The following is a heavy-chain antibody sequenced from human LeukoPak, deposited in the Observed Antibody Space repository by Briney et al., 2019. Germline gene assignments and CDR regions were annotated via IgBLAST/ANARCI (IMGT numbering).Heavy chain of an antibody. CDR2: IYYSGST. J-gene: IGHJ4*02. CDR1: GGSISSYY. Sequence: SETLSLTCTVSGGSISSYYWSWIRQPPGKGLEWIGYIYYSGSTNYNPSLKSRVTISVDTSKNQLSLKLSSVTAADTAVYYCARDVGYDSSGYYYALWGQGTLVTVSS. D-gene: IGHD3-22*01. CDR3: ARDVGYDSSGYYYAL. V-gene: IGHV4-59*01.